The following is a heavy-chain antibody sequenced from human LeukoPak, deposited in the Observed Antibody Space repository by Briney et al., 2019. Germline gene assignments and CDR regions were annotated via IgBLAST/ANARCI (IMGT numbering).Heavy chain of an antibody. Sequence: PGGSLRLSCAASGFTVSNNYISWVRQAPGKGLEWISVIYSGGTIYYADSVKGRFTIFRDNSKNTVYFQMNSLRAEDTAVYYCARAGHSSSPDYWGQGTLVTVSS. CDR2: IYSGGTI. J-gene: IGHJ4*02. V-gene: IGHV3-53*01. CDR1: GFTVSNNY. D-gene: IGHD6-6*01. CDR3: ARAGHSSSPDY.